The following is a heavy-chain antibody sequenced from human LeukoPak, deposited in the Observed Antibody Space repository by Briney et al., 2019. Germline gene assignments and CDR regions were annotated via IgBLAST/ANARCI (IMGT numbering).Heavy chain of an antibody. CDR3: ALRIAGPIDY. J-gene: IGHJ4*02. V-gene: IGHV4-39*07. CDR2: IYHSGST. D-gene: IGHD6-13*01. CDR1: GGSISSSSYY. Sequence: SETLSLTCTVSGGSISSSSYYWGWIRQPPGKGLEWIGEIYHSGSTNYNPSLKSRVTISVDKSKNQFSLKLSSVTAADTAVYYCALRIAGPIDYWGQGTLVTVSS.